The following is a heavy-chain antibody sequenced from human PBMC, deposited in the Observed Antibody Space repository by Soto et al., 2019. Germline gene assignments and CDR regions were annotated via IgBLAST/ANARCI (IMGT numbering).Heavy chain of an antibody. V-gene: IGHV5-10-1*01. CDR3: ARHPYAFWSVPPSTRKGMDV. CDR1: GYSFTSYR. D-gene: IGHD3-3*01. CDR2: IDPSYSYT. Sequence: GESLKIPCKGFGYSFTSYRISCVRQMPGKGQEWLGRIDPSYSYTNYSRSFQGHVSISAYKSNSTAYMQWNILKASDSAIYYCARHPYAFWSVPPSTRKGMDVWGQGTTVTVYS. J-gene: IGHJ6*02.